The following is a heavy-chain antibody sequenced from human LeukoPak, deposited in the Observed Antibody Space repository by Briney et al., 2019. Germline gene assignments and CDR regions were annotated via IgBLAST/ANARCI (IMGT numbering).Heavy chain of an antibody. CDR2: IYTSGST. D-gene: IGHD6-13*01. Sequence: SQTLSLTCTVSGGSISSGSYYWSCIRQPAGKGLEWIGRIYTSGSTNYNPSRKSRATISVDTSKNQFSLKLSSVTAADTVVYSCARVGGIAAADKYYFDYWGQGTLVTVSS. CDR1: GGSISSGSYY. V-gene: IGHV4-61*02. J-gene: IGHJ4*02. CDR3: ARVGGIAAADKYYFDY.